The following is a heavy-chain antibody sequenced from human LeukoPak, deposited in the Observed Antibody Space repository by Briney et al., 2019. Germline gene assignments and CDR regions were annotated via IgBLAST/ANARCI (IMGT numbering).Heavy chain of an antibody. CDR1: GYTFTGYY. CDR2: INPNSGGT. D-gene: IGHD3-16*01. CDR3: ARDYTGFGDAFDI. Sequence: ASVKVSCKASGYTFTGYYKHWVRQAPGQGLEWMGWINPNSGGTNYAQKFQGRVTMTRDTSISTAYMELSRLRSDDTAVYYCARDYTGFGDAFDIWGQGTMVTVSS. J-gene: IGHJ3*02. V-gene: IGHV1-2*02.